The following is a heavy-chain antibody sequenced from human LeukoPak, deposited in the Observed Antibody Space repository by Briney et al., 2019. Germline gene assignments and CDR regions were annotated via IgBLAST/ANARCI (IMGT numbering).Heavy chain of an antibody. CDR3: ATVKYDYGDPVGWFDP. CDR1: GFTFSNYA. CDR2: IRGGGGSA. Sequence: PGGSLRLSCTGSGFTFSNYAMMWVRQAPGKGPEWVSAIRGGGGSAFYADSVKGRFTISRDNSKHTLFLQMNSLRAGDTAVYYCATVKYDYGDPVGWFDPWGQGTLVTVSS. D-gene: IGHD4-17*01. V-gene: IGHV3-23*01. J-gene: IGHJ5*02.